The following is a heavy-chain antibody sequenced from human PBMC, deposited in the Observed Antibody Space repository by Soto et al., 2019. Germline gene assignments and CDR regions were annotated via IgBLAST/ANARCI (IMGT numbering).Heavy chain of an antibody. V-gene: IGHV4-34*01. CDR3: ARDRTPIAAAGTSWFDP. Sequence: SETLSLTCAVYGGSFSGYYWSWIRQPPGKGLEWIGEINHSGSTNYNPSLKSRVTISVDTSKNQFSLKLSSVTAADTAVYYCARDRTPIAAAGTSWFDPWGQGTLVTVSS. CDR2: INHSGST. D-gene: IGHD6-13*01. J-gene: IGHJ5*02. CDR1: GGSFSGYY.